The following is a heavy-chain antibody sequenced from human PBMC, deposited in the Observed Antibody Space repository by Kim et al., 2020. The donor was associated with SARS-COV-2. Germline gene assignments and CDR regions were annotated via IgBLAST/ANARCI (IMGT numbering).Heavy chain of an antibody. Sequence: GGSLRLSCAASGFIFDDYAMHWVRQAPGKGLEWVSGISWKGGSIGYADSVKGRFTISRDNAKNSLYLQMNSLRAEDTALYYCARDRDELGQHILDCWGQGTLVTVSS. CDR3: ARDRDELGQHILDC. CDR2: ISWKGGSI. D-gene: IGHD7-27*01. J-gene: IGHJ4*02. CDR1: GFIFDDYA. V-gene: IGHV3-9*01.